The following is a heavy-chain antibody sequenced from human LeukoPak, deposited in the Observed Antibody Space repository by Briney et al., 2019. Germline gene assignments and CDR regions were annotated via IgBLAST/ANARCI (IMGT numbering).Heavy chain of an antibody. V-gene: IGHV3-74*01. CDR3: ARAVRWERFDY. Sequence: PGGSLRLSCAASGFTFSSYWMHLVRQAPGKGLVWVSRINSDGSSTSYADSVKGRFTISRDNAKNTLYLQMNSLRAEDTAVYYCARAVRWERFDYWGQGTLVTVSS. CDR2: INSDGSST. J-gene: IGHJ4*02. CDR1: GFTFSSYW. D-gene: IGHD1-26*01.